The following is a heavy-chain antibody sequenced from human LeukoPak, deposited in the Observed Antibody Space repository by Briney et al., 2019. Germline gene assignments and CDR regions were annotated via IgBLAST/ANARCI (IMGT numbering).Heavy chain of an antibody. D-gene: IGHD3-10*01. J-gene: IGHJ4*02. CDR1: GYTFTSYG. CDR3: ARTARITMVRGAPTDY. Sequence: ASVKVSCKASGYTFTSYGISWVRQAPGQGLEWMGWISAYNGNTNYAQKLQGRVTMTTDTSTSTAYMELRSLRSDDTAVYYCARTARITMVRGAPTDYWGQGTLVTVSS. V-gene: IGHV1-18*01. CDR2: ISAYNGNT.